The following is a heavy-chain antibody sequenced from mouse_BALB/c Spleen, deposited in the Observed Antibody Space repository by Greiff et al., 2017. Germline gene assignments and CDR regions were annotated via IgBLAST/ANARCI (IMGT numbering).Heavy chain of an antibody. D-gene: IGHD2-14*01. CDR3: ARAYYRYLYYFDY. V-gene: IGHV5-6-3*01. CDR1: GFTFSSYG. CDR2: INSNGGST. Sequence: EVKLEESGGGLVQPGGSLKLSCAASGFTFSSYGMSWVRQTPDKRLELVATINSNGGSTYYPDSVKGRFTISRDNAKNTLYLQMSSLKSEDTAMYYCARAYYRYLYYFDYWGQGTTLTVSS. J-gene: IGHJ2*01.